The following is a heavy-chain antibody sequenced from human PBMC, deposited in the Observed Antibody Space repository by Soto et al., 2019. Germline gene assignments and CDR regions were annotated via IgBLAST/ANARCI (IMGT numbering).Heavy chain of an antibody. D-gene: IGHD6-19*01. CDR1: GYTFTSYD. CDR2: MNPNSGNT. V-gene: IGHV1-8*01. CDR3: ARGGGRQWRMGRPTFQH. J-gene: IGHJ1*01. Sequence: ASVKVSCKASGYTFTSYDINWVRQATGQGLEWMGWMNPNSGNTGYAQKFQGRVTMTRNTSISTAYMELSSVTAADTAVYYCARGGGRQWRMGRPTFQHWGQGTLVTVSS.